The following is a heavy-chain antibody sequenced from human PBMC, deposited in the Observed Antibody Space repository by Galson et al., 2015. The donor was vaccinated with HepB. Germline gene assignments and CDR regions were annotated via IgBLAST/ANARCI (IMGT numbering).Heavy chain of an antibody. D-gene: IGHD3-10*02. CDR3: AKDMSALDY. J-gene: IGHJ4*02. V-gene: IGHV3-23*01. Sequence: SLRLSCAASGFPFKNYAMSWVRQAPGKGQQWVSSISGTSYSTYYAASVKGRFTISRDNSKNTLYLQMKRLRAEDTAVYYCAKDMSALDYWGQGTLVTVSS. CDR1: GFPFKNYA. CDR2: ISGTSYST.